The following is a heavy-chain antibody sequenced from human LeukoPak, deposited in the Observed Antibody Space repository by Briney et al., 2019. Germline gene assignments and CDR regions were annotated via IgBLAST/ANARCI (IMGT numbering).Heavy chain of an antibody. CDR3: ATGGAYTSGWYNI. CDR1: GGSVGGFY. D-gene: IGHD6-19*01. Sequence: SETLSLTCTVSGGSVGGFYWTWIRQPPGGGMQWVGFIFSSGGTNYNPSLKSRVAISTDTSKNQVSLRVTSVTAADTAVYYCATGGAYTSGWYNIWGQGTLVSVSS. V-gene: IGHV4-4*09. CDR2: IFSSGGT. J-gene: IGHJ4*02.